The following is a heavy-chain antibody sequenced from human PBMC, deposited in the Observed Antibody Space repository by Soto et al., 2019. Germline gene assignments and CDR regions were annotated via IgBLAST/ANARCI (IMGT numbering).Heavy chain of an antibody. D-gene: IGHD6-6*01. V-gene: IGHV4-34*01. Sequence: SETLSLTCAVYGGSFSGYYWSWIRQPPGKGLEWIGEINHSGSTNYNPSLKSRVTISVDTSKNQFSLKLSSVTAADTAVYYCAGQSSSSSPVDDYWGQGTLVTVSS. CDR3: AGQSSSSSPVDDY. CDR1: GGSFSGYY. J-gene: IGHJ4*02. CDR2: INHSGST.